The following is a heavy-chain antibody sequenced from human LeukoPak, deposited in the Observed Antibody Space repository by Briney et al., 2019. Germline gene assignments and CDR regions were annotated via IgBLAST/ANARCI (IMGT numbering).Heavy chain of an antibody. CDR1: GFTFSSYW. D-gene: IGHD3-10*01. CDR3: ARAMVRGIDAFDI. Sequence: GGSLRLSCAASGFTFSSYWMHWVRQAPGKGLEWVSYISSSGSTIYYADSVKGRFTISRDNAKNSLYLQMNSLRAEDTAVYYCARAMVRGIDAFDIWGQGTMVTVSS. V-gene: IGHV3-48*04. CDR2: ISSSGSTI. J-gene: IGHJ3*02.